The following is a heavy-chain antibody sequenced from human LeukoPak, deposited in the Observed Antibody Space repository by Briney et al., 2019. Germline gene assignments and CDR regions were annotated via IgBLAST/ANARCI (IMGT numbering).Heavy chain of an antibody. CDR2: IYYSGST. CDR3: ARAAARSIAVNFDY. D-gene: IGHD6-19*01. V-gene: IGHV4-31*03. CDR1: GGSISSGGYY. Sequence: SQTLSLTCTVSGGSISSGGYYWSWIRQHPGKSLEWIGYIYYSGSTYYNPSLKSRVTISVDTSKNQFSLKLSSVTAADTAVYYCARAAARSIAVNFDYWGQGTLVTVSS. J-gene: IGHJ4*02.